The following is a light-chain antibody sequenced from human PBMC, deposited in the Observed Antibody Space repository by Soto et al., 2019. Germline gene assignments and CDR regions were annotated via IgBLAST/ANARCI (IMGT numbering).Light chain of an antibody. CDR2: GES. J-gene: IGKJ5*01. CDR1: QRVYSN. CDR3: QQYTNWPPNT. V-gene: IGKV3-15*01. Sequence: EILMTQSPDTLSVSPGESATLSCRASQRVYSNLAWYQQRPGQAPRLLIYGESTRATGVPARFSGRESGTEFTLTISSLQSEDFAVYYCQQYTNWPPNTFGQGTRLEIK.